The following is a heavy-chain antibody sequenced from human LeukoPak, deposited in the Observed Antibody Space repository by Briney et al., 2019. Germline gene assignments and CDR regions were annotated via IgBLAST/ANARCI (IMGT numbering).Heavy chain of an antibody. V-gene: IGHV3-23*01. J-gene: IGHJ4*02. CDR1: GFTFSSYA. CDR2: ISGSGGST. Sequence: GGSLRLSCAASGFTFSSYAMSWVRQAPGKGLEWVSAISGSGGSTYYADSVKGRFTISRDNSKNTLYLQMNSLGAEDTAVYYCAKDVTIFGVVIMGGDYFDYWGQGTLVTVSS. CDR3: AKDVTIFGVVIMGGDYFDY. D-gene: IGHD3-3*01.